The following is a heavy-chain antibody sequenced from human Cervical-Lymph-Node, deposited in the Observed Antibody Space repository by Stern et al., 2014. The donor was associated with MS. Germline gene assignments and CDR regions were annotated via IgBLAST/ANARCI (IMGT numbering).Heavy chain of an antibody. D-gene: IGHD5-18*01. CDR3: VRGGFSYGYGLDA. V-gene: IGHV1-8*01. Sequence: VQLLESGSQVRKPGASVKVSCQALGYTFINYDIFWVRQATGQGLEWMGWMNPNNANTGHAQKFQGRVTMTRNTSISTAYMELSGLRSDDTAVYYCVRGGFSYGYGLDAWGQGTAVIVSS. CDR2: MNPNNANT. CDR1: GYTFINYD. J-gene: IGHJ6*02.